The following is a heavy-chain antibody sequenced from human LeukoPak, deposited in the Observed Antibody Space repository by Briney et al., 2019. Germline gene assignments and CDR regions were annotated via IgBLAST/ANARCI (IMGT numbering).Heavy chain of an antibody. CDR1: GFTFSSYS. CDR2: ISSSSSYI. Sequence: GGSLRLSCAASGFTFSSYSMNWVRQAPEKGLEWVSSISSSSSYIYYADSVKGRFTISRDNAKNSLYLQMNSLRAEDTAVYYCARVQGSGYSPFDYWGQGTLVTVSS. V-gene: IGHV3-21*01. J-gene: IGHJ4*02. CDR3: ARVQGSGYSPFDY. D-gene: IGHD3-22*01.